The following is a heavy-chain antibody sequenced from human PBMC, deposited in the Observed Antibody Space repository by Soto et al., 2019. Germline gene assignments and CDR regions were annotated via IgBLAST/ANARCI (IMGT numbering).Heavy chain of an antibody. CDR1: GFTFDDHA. Sequence: VQLVESGGGLVRPGGFLRLSCAASGFTFDDHAMHWVRQAPGKGLEWISAITWNSVALDYADSVKGRFTISRDNAKNSLYLQMNSLRPEDTALYYCAKERVRDFDGWGQGTLVTVSS. CDR3: AKERVRDFDG. D-gene: IGHD3-9*01. V-gene: IGHV3-9*01. J-gene: IGHJ4*02. CDR2: ITWNSVAL.